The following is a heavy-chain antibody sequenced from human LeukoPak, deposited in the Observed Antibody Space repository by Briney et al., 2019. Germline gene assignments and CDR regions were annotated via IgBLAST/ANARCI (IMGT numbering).Heavy chain of an antibody. CDR1: GFTFSSYA. CDR2: ISDSGGNT. J-gene: IGHJ4*02. D-gene: IGHD2-2*01. Sequence: GGSLRLSCAASGFTFSSYAMSWVRQAPGKGLEWVSAISDSGGNTYYADSVKGRFTISRDNSKNTLYLQMSSLRAEDTAVYYCAKDLEVGVHQGAISRYDYWGQGTLVTVSS. V-gene: IGHV3-23*01. CDR3: AKDLEVGVHQGAISRYDY.